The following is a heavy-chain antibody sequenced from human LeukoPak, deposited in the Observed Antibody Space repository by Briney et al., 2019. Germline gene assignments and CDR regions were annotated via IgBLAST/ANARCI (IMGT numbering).Heavy chain of an antibody. J-gene: IGHJ6*02. CDR2: IIPILGIA. D-gene: IGHD3-22*01. CDR1: GGTFSSYT. CDR3: ARGPYYYDSSGTYYYGMDF. V-gene: IGHV1-69*02. Sequence: SVKVSCKASGGTFSSYTISWVRQAPGQGLEWMGRIIPILGIANYAQKFQGRVTITADKSTSTAYMELSSLRSEDTAVYYCARGPYYYDSSGTYYYGMDFWGQGTTVTVSS.